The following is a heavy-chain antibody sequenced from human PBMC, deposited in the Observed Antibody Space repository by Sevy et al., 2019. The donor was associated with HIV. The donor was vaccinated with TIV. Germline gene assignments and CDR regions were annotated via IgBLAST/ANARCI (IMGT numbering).Heavy chain of an antibody. D-gene: IGHD3-3*01. J-gene: IGHJ5*02. CDR2: IYYSGST. V-gene: IGHV4-39*01. Sequence: SETLSLTCTVSGGSISSSTYYWGWIRQPPGKGLEWTGSIYYSGSTYYNPSLKSRVTISVDTSKNQVSLKLSSVTAADTAVYYCAVITIFGVVTDNWFDPWGQGTRVTVSS. CDR3: AVITIFGVVTDNWFDP. CDR1: GGSISSSTYY.